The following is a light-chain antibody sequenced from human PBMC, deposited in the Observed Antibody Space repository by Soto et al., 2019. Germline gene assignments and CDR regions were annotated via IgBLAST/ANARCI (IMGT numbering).Light chain of an antibody. V-gene: IGKV3-15*01. Sequence: EIMMTQSPATLSVSPGERATLSCRASQSISNRLAWYQQKPGQTPRLLIYGASTRATDIPTRFSGGGSGTEFTLTISSLQSDDLSVYYCPQYSDWPWTFGQGTKVELK. CDR3: PQYSDWPWT. J-gene: IGKJ1*01. CDR2: GAS. CDR1: QSISNR.